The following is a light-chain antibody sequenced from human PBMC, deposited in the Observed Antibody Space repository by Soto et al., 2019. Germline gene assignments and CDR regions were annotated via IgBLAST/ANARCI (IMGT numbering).Light chain of an antibody. CDR2: DVS. CDR1: SSDVGGYNC. V-gene: IGLV2-14*03. J-gene: IGLJ2*01. Sequence: QSALTQPASVSGSLGQSITISCTGTSSDVGGYNCVSWYQQHPGKAPKLILYDVSNRPSGVSSRFSASKSGNTASLTISGLQAEEEADYYCGSYTSTSTLGLFGGGTKLTVL. CDR3: GSYTSTSTLGL.